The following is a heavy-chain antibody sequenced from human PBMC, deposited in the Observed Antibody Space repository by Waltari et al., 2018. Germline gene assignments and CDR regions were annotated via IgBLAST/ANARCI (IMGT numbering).Heavy chain of an antibody. V-gene: IGHV3-21*06. J-gene: IGHJ4*02. CDR3: ARDGGEQRLVP. Sequence: EVQLVESGGGLVKPGGSLRLSCAASGFSFRTSTMHWVRQAPGKGLEWVSSISSGSSYIYYADSVKVRFTISRDNTKNSLYLKMNSLRAEDTAVYYCARDGGEQRLVPWGQGTLVTVSS. CDR2: ISSGSSYI. D-gene: IGHD6-13*01. CDR1: GFSFRTST.